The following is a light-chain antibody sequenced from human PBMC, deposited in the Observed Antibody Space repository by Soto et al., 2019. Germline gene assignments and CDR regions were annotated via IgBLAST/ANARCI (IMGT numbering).Light chain of an antibody. V-gene: IGKV3-11*01. CDR2: DAA. CDR3: RQRSNWPLT. J-gene: IGKJ4*01. Sequence: EIVLTQSPATLSLSPGERATLSCRASQSVSTYLAWYQQKPGQAPRLLVYDAANRATGIPARFSGSGSGTDFTLTINSLEPEDFAVYSCRQRSNWPLTFGGGPRWRSN. CDR1: QSVSTY.